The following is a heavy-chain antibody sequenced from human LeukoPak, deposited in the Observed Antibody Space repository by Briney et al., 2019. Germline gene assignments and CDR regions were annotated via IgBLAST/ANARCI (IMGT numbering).Heavy chain of an antibody. J-gene: IGHJ3*02. V-gene: IGHV3-21*01. Sequence: GGSLRLSCAASGFTFSSYSMNWVRQAPGKGLEWVSSISSSSSYIYYADSVKGRFTISRDNAKNSLYLQMNSLRAEDTAVYYCARDPGYRRAFDIWGQGTMVTVSS. CDR1: GFTFSSYS. D-gene: IGHD5-24*01. CDR3: ARDPGYRRAFDI. CDR2: ISSSSSYI.